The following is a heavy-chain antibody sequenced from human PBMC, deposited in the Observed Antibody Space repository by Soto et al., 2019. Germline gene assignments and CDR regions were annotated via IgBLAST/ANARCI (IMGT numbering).Heavy chain of an antibody. CDR1: GFTFSSYA. CDR3: ARVIAVAGHYYYGMDV. J-gene: IGHJ6*02. D-gene: IGHD6-19*01. Sequence: QVQLVESGGGVVQPGRSLRLSCAASGFTFSSYAMHWVRQAPGKGLEWVAVISYDGSNKYYADSVKGRFTISRDNSTTTMYLQMNSLRAEDTAVYYCARVIAVAGHYYYGMDVWGQGTTVTVSS. CDR2: ISYDGSNK. V-gene: IGHV3-30-3*01.